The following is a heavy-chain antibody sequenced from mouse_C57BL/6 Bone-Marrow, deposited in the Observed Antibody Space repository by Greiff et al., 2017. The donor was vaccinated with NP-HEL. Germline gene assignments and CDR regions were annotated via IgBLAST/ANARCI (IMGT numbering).Heavy chain of an antibody. D-gene: IGHD1-1*01. Sequence: QVQLQQPGAELVKPGASVKLSCKASGYTFTSYWMHWVKQRPGQGLEWIGMIHPNSGSTNYNEKFKSKATLTVDKSSSTAYMQLSSLTSEDSAVYYCARSPYYYGSSQGYWYFDVWGTGTTVTVSS. CDR2: IHPNSGST. CDR3: ARSPYYYGSSQGYWYFDV. J-gene: IGHJ1*03. CDR1: GYTFTSYW. V-gene: IGHV1-64*01.